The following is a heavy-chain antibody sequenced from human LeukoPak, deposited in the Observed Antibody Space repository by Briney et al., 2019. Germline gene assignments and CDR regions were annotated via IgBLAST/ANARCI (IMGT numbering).Heavy chain of an antibody. CDR1: GFTFSSYW. Sequence: LPGGSLRLSCAASGFTFSSYWMHWVRQAPGRGLVWVSRIKSDGSTNYADPVKGRFTISRDNAKNTLSLQMNSLRAEDTGVYYCARAPSEIGGYYPEYFRHWGQGTLVTVSS. CDR3: ARAPSEIGGYYPEYFRH. V-gene: IGHV3-74*01. J-gene: IGHJ1*01. CDR2: IKSDGST. D-gene: IGHD3-22*01.